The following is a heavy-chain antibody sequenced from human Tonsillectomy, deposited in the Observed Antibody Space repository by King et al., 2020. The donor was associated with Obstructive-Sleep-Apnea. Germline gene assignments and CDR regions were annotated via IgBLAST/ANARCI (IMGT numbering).Heavy chain of an antibody. V-gene: IGHV4-59*08. D-gene: IGHD2-2*02. CDR1: DDSISSYY. J-gene: IGHJ6*02. CDR2: IYYSGST. CDR3: ARHMPQCSGTSCYNFYYGMDV. Sequence: QLQESGPGLVKPSETLSLTCTVSDDSISSYYWSWIRQPPGKGLEWIGYIYYSGSTNYNPSLKRRVTISVDTSKNQFSLKLSSVTAADTAVYYCARHMPQCSGTSCYNFYYGMDVWGHGTTVTVSS.